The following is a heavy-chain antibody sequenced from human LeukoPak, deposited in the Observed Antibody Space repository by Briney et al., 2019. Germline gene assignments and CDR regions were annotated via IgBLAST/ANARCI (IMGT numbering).Heavy chain of an antibody. D-gene: IGHD6-13*01. Sequence: GGSLRLSCAASGFTFSSYSMNWVRQAPGKGLEWVSYIISSSSTIYYADSVKGRFTISRDNAKNSLYLQMNSLRAEDTAVYYCARGTTAAGTDYWGQGTLVTVSS. V-gene: IGHV3-48*01. CDR3: ARGTTAAGTDY. CDR2: IISSSSTI. CDR1: GFTFSSYS. J-gene: IGHJ4*02.